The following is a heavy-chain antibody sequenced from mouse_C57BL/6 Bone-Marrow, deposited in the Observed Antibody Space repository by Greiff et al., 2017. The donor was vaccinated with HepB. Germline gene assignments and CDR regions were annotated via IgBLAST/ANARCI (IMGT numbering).Heavy chain of an antibody. CDR1: GYTFTSYW. CDR3: AIYGNYALFAY. D-gene: IGHD2-1*01. CDR2: IDPSDSYT. Sequence: QVQLQQPGAELVMPGASVKLSCKASGYTFTSYWMHWVKQRPGQGLEWIGEIDPSDSYTNYNQKFKGKSTLTVDKPSSTAYMQLSSLTSEDSAVYYCAIYGNYALFAYWGQGTLVTVSA. V-gene: IGHV1-69*01. J-gene: IGHJ3*01.